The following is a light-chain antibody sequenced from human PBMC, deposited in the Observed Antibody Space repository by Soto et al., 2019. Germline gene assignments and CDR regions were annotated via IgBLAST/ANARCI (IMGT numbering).Light chain of an antibody. V-gene: IGKV3-20*01. CDR3: QPYGTSPGT. Sequence: EIVLTQSPGTLSLSPGERATLSCRASQSVSTNYLAWYQQKPCQAPRLLIYGASSMATGVPDRFSGSGSGTDFTLTISTLEPEDFAVSYCQPYGTSPGTFGQGTKLEIK. CDR2: GAS. J-gene: IGKJ2*01. CDR1: QSVSTNY.